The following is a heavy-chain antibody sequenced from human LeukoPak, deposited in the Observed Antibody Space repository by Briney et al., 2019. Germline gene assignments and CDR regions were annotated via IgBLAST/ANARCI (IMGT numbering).Heavy chain of an antibody. CDR2: IWYDGSNK. V-gene: IGHV3-33*01. J-gene: IGHJ5*02. Sequence: GRSLRLSCAASGFTFSSYGMHWVRQAPGKGLEWVAVIWYDGSNKYYADSVKGRFTISRDNSKNTLYLQMNSLRAEDTAVYYCARTPYCGDDCYHLGWFDPWGQGTLVTVSS. CDR3: ARTPYCGDDCYHLGWFDP. CDR1: GFTFSSYG. D-gene: IGHD2-21*02.